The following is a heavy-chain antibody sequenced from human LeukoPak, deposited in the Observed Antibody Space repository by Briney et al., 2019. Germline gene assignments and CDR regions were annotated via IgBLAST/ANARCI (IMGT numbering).Heavy chain of an antibody. CDR3: ASLLGASLDY. J-gene: IGHJ4*02. V-gene: IGHV4-38-2*02. Sequence: SETLTLTCTVSGYSISSGYYWGWIRQPPGKGLEWIGSIYHSGSTYYNPSLKSRVTISVDTSKNQFSLKLSSVTAADTAVYYCASLLGASLDYWGQGTLVTVSS. CDR1: GYSISSGYY. CDR2: IYHSGST. D-gene: IGHD1-26*01.